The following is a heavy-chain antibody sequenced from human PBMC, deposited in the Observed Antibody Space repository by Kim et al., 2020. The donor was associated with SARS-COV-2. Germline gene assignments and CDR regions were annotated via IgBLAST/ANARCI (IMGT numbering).Heavy chain of an antibody. V-gene: IGHV3-11*04. J-gene: IGHJ6*02. CDR3: ARDYWDQEDGMDV. Sequence: GGSLRLSCAASGFTFSDYFMTWIRQAPGKGLEWVSYISSSASTIFYADSVKGRFTISMDNAKNSVYLQMNSLRAEDTAVYYCARDYWDQEDGMDVWGQGTTVTVSS. CDR2: ISSSASTI. D-gene: IGHD2-8*02. CDR1: GFTFSDYF.